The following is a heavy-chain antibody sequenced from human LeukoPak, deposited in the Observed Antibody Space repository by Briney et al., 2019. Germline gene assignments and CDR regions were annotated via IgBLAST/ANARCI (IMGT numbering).Heavy chain of an antibody. Sequence: SETLSLTCAVSGGSISSGGYSWSWIRQPPGKGLEWIGYISYSGSTKYNPSLKSRVTISLDTSKNQFSLKLSSVTSADTAVYYCARGEAAIDYWGQGTLVTVSS. CDR1: GGSISSGGYS. D-gene: IGHD6-13*01. CDR3: ARGEAAIDY. V-gene: IGHV4-61*08. CDR2: ISYSGST. J-gene: IGHJ4*02.